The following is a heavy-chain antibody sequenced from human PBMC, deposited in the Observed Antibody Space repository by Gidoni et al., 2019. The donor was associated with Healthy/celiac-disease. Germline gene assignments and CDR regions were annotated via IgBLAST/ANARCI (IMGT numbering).Heavy chain of an antibody. J-gene: IGHJ4*02. CDR2: IYYSGST. V-gene: IGHV4-39*01. Sequence: QLQLQESGPGLVKPSETLSLTCTVSGGSISSSSYYWGWIRQPPGKGLEWIGSIYYSGSTYYNPSLKSRVTISVDTSKNQFSLKLSSVTAADTAVYYCARATTVVTPGFDYWGQGTLVTVSS. D-gene: IGHD4-17*01. CDR1: GGSISSSSYY. CDR3: ARATTVVTPGFDY.